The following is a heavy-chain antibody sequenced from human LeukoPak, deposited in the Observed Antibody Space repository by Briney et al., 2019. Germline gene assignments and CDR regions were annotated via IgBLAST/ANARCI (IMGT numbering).Heavy chain of an antibody. D-gene: IGHD2-21*02. J-gene: IGHJ4*02. CDR3: ARAGDGIDY. CDR2: INPSGGST. CDR1: GYTFTSYY. Sequence: ASVKVSCKASGYTFTSYYMHWVRQAPGQGLEWMGIINPSGGSTSYAQKFQGRVTMTRDMSTSTAYMELSRLRSDDTAVYYCARAGDGIDYWGQGTLVTVSS. V-gene: IGHV1-46*01.